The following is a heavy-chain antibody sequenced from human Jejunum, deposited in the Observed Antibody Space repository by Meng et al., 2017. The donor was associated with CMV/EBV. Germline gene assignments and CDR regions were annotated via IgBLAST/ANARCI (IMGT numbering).Heavy chain of an antibody. CDR3: TKDLSGHEGLLDT. D-gene: IGHD5-12*01. CDR2: IIPLVSVI. CDR1: GGYYASYF. Sequence: KASGGYYASYFIDWVRQAPGQGLEWVGRIIPLVSVINCAPRFQGRVTITADMSTATSFMELSSLATEDTAVYYCTKDLSGHEGLLDTWGQGTLVTVSS. J-gene: IGHJ5*02. V-gene: IGHV1-69*04.